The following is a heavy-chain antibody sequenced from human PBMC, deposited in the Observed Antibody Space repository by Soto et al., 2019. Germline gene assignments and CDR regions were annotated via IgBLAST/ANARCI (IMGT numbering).Heavy chain of an antibody. CDR1: GFTFTSYA. Sequence: GGSLRLSCAVSGFTFTSYAMTWVRQAPGKGLEWVSAISGSGGSEFYADSVKGRFTISRDNSKNTLYLQMRSLRAEDTALYYCAKGDTTMITDYYAMDVWGQGTTVTVSS. CDR2: ISGSGGSE. D-gene: IGHD5-18*01. V-gene: IGHV3-23*01. J-gene: IGHJ6*02. CDR3: AKGDTTMITDYYAMDV.